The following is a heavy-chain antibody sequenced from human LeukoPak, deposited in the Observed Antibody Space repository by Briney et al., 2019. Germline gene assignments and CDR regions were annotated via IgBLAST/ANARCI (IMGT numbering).Heavy chain of an antibody. CDR1: GGSISSSSYY. V-gene: IGHV4-39*01. Sequence: PSETLSLTCTVSGGSISSSSYYWGWIRQPPGKGLEWIGSIYYSGSTYYNPSLKSRVTISVDTSKNQFSLKLSSVTAADTAVYYCARGFSYDFWSGYQTDYYYYYYMDVWGKGTTVTVSS. CDR2: IYYSGST. J-gene: IGHJ6*03. CDR3: ARGFSYDFWSGYQTDYYYYYYMDV. D-gene: IGHD3-3*01.